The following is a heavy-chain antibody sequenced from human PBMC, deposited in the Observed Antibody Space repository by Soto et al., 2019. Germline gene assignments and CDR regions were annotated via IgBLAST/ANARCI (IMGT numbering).Heavy chain of an antibody. CDR1: GGSISSGGYY. Sequence: SETLSLTCTVSGGSISSGGYYWSWIRQHPGKGLEWIGYIYYSGSTYYNPSLKSRVTISVDTSKNQFSLKLSSVTAADTAVYYCARTSHYYDSSGYYPPGPFDYWGQGTLVTVSS. CDR3: ARTSHYYDSSGYYPPGPFDY. D-gene: IGHD3-22*01. CDR2: IYYSGST. J-gene: IGHJ4*02. V-gene: IGHV4-31*03.